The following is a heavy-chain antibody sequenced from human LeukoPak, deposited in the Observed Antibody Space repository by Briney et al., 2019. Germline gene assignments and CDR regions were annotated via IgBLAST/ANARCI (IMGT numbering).Heavy chain of an antibody. J-gene: IGHJ4*02. D-gene: IGHD1-26*01. CDR3: VRDWDYSFDY. CDR1: GFTFSSYW. Sequence: GGSLRLSCAASGFTFSSYWMSWVRQAPGKGLEWVANINKDGGEKYYVDSMKGRFTISRDNAKNSLYLQMNSLRSDDTAVYYCVRDWDYSFDYWGQGTLVTVSS. V-gene: IGHV3-7*03. CDR2: INKDGGEK.